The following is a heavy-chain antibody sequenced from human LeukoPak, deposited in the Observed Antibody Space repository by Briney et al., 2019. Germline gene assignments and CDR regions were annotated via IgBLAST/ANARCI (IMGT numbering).Heavy chain of an antibody. V-gene: IGHV3-48*02. J-gene: IGHJ3*02. Sequence: GGSLRLSCAASGFTFSSYSMNWVRQAPGKGLEWISYITSSGSAIYHADSVKGRFTISRDDAENSLYLQMNSLRDEDTAVYYCARDLAYAFDIWGLGTMVTASS. CDR3: ARDLAYAFDI. CDR2: ITSSGSAI. CDR1: GFTFSSYS.